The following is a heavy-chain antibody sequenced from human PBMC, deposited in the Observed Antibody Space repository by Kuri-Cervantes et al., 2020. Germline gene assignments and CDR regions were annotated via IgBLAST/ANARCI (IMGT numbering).Heavy chain of an antibody. CDR1: GFIFGSYT. V-gene: IGHV3-23*01. CDR3: AKVNYFYMDV. J-gene: IGHJ6*03. CDR2: ISNDGGNR. Sequence: GESLKISCAASGFIFGSYTMSWVRQAPGKGLEWVSGISNDGGNRYYADSVKGRFTISRDNAKNTLYLQLNSLRAEDTAVFYCAKVNYFYMDVWGKGTTVTVSS.